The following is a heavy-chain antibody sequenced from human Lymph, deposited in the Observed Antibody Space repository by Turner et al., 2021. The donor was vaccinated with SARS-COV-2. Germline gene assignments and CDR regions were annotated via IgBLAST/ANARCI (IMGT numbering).Heavy chain of an antibody. Sequence: QVQLVESGGGVVQPGRSLRLSCAASGFTFRSYGMHWVRQAPGKGLEWVAVISYDGSNKYYADSVKGRFTISRDNSKNTLFLQMNSLRAEDTAVYYCAKMGGVYCSGGNCYSGRLDYWGQGTLVTASS. V-gene: IGHV3-30*18. J-gene: IGHJ4*02. D-gene: IGHD2-15*01. CDR1: GFTFRSYG. CDR2: ISYDGSNK. CDR3: AKMGGVYCSGGNCYSGRLDY.